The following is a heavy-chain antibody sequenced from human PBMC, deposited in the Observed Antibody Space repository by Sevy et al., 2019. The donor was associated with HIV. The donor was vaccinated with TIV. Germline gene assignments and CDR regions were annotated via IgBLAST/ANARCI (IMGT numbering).Heavy chain of an antibody. D-gene: IGHD6-13*01. V-gene: IGHV4-39*02. CDR1: GASISDNAYY. CDR2: IYFTGDT. J-gene: IGHJ4*02. Sequence: SETLSLTCTVSGASISDNAYYWAWIRQPPGKDLDWFGSIYFTGDTYYSPSLQGRLTISVDKSKNQFSLMLRSVTATDTALYYCTREGPRIAQFDNWGQGTLVTVSS. CDR3: TREGPRIAQFDN.